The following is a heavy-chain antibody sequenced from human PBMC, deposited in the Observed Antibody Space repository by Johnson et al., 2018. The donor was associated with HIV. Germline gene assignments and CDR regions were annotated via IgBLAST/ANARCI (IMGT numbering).Heavy chain of an antibody. CDR2: ISYDGSNK. D-gene: IGHD3-10*01. Sequence: MQLVESGGGLVKPGGSLRLSCAASGFTFSSYGMHWVRQAPGKGLECVAVISYDGSNKYYADSVKGRFTISRDNSKNTLYLQMSSLRAEDTAVYYCARALSRFQDAFDIWGQGTMVTVSS. CDR1: GFTFSSYG. CDR3: ARALSRFQDAFDI. J-gene: IGHJ3*02. V-gene: IGHV3-30*03.